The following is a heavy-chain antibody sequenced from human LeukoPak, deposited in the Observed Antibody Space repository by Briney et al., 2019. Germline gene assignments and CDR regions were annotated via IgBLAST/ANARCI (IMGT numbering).Heavy chain of an antibody. D-gene: IGHD6-13*01. CDR2: ISWNSGSI. CDR3: AKDIGSSSWYGAYFDY. CDR1: GFTFDDYA. J-gene: IGHJ4*02. V-gene: IGHV3-9*01. Sequence: GGSLRLSCAASGFTFDDYAMHWVRQAPGKGLEWVSGISWNSGSIGYADSVKGRFTISRDNAKNSLYLQMNSLRAEDTALYYCAKDIGSSSWYGAYFDYWGQGTLVTVSS.